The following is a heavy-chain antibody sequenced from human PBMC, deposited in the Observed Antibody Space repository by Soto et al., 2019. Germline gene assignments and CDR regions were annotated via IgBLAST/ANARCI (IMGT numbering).Heavy chain of an antibody. CDR1: GYTFASYA. V-gene: IGHV1-3*01. CDR2: INAGNGNT. J-gene: IGHJ4*02. Sequence: ASVKVSCKASGYTFASYAMHWVRQAPGQRLEWMGWINAGNGNTKYSQKYQGRVTITRDTSASTAYMELSSLRSEDTAVYYCARGGYYDSSGYYYWGQGTLVTVSS. CDR3: ARGGYYDSSGYYY. D-gene: IGHD3-22*01.